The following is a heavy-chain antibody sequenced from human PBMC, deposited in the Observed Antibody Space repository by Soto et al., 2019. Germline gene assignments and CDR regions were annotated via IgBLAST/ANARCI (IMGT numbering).Heavy chain of an antibody. Sequence: QVQLQQWGAGLLKPSETLSLTCAVYGASFSGHYWYWICQSPGKGLEVIGESSPSGSTSYNPSLESRVTISLDTSKMQFSLRLTSVTAADTAVYSCARCPYSGVGNFEVWGRGTLVTVSS. CDR1: GASFSGHY. D-gene: IGHD1-26*01. CDR3: ARCPYSGVGNFEV. CDR2: SSPSGST. J-gene: IGHJ2*01. V-gene: IGHV4-34*01.